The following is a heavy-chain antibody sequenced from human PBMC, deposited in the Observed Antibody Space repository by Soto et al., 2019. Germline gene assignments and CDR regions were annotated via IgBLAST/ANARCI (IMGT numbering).Heavy chain of an antibody. V-gene: IGHV4-39*02. CDR2: IYYDGST. D-gene: IGHD2-15*01. CDR1: GGSINSNNYY. CDR3: AKVVVAATRHTDFDS. Sequence: KSSETLSITCTVSGGSINSNNYYWAWIRQPPGKGLAWITSIYYDGSTYYNPSLKSRVSISVDTSKNHFSLKLSSVTAADTAVYYCAKVVVAATRHTDFDSWGQGTLVTVSS. J-gene: IGHJ4*02.